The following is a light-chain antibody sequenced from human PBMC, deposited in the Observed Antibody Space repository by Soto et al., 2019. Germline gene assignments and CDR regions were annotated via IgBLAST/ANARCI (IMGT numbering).Light chain of an antibody. V-gene: IGKV1-6*01. CDR3: LQNYYSFRT. CDR2: GAS. Sequence: AIPLTQSPSSLSASVGDRVTITCRASQGIAKDLGWYQQKPGKAPRLLIFGASFLQSGVPSRFSGSGSGTAFTLTINGLQPEDFATYYCLQNYYSFRTFGQGTKVEIK. CDR1: QGIAKD. J-gene: IGKJ1*01.